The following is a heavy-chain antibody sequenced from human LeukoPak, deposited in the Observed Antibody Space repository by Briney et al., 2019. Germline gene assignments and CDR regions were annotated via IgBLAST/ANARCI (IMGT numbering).Heavy chain of an antibody. CDR2: INSDGSST. D-gene: IGHD6-19*01. J-gene: IGHJ4*02. Sequence: GGSLRLSCAASGFTFSGYWMHWVRLAPGKGLVWVSRINSDGSSTSYADSVKGRFTISRENAKNTLYLQMNSLRAEDTAVYYCAKDYSSGWFDYFDYWGQGTLVTVSS. CDR3: AKDYSSGWFDYFDY. CDR1: GFTFSGYW. V-gene: IGHV3-74*01.